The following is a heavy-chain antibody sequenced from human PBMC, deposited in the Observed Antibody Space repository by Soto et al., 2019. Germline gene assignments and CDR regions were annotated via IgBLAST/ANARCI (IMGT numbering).Heavy chain of an antibody. D-gene: IGHD6-19*01. CDR2: IYPGDSDT. CDR1: GYSFTNYW. Sequence: GESLKISCKGSGYSFTNYWIGWVRQMPGKGLEWMGIIYPGDSDTRYSPSFQGQVTISADKSISTAYLQWSSLKASDTAMYYCARHPXSERYSSGYYYYYGMDVWGQGTTVTVSS. V-gene: IGHV5-51*01. J-gene: IGHJ6*02. CDR3: ARHPXSERYSSGYYYYYGMDV.